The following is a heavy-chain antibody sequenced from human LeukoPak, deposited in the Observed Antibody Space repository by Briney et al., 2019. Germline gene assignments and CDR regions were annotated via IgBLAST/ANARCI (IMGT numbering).Heavy chain of an antibody. Sequence: GGSLRLSCTASGVTFSNYWMTWVRQAPGKGLEWVANIKQGGSEKYYVDSVKGRFTISRDNAKNSLYLQMNSLRAEDTAVYYCVSGTGAHGYWGQGTLVTVSS. CDR1: GVTFSNYW. CDR3: VSGTGAHGY. CDR2: IKQGGSEK. V-gene: IGHV3-7*03. D-gene: IGHD1-1*01. J-gene: IGHJ4*02.